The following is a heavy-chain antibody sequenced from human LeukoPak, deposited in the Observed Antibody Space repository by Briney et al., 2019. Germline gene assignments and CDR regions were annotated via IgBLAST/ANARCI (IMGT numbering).Heavy chain of an antibody. CDR3: ARRGDYEFDS. CDR2: IYYSGST. V-gene: IGHV4-39*01. D-gene: IGHD4-17*01. J-gene: IGHJ4*02. Sequence: SETLSLTCTVSGGSLSSSSYYWGWIRQPPGKGLEWIGSIYYSGSTYYNPSLKSRVTVSVDTSKNQFSLKLTSVTAADTAVYYCARRGDYEFDSWGQGTLVTVSS. CDR1: GGSLSSSSYY.